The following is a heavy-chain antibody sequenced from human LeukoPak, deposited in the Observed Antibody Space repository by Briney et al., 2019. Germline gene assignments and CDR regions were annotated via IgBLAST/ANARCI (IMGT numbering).Heavy chain of an antibody. J-gene: IGHJ5*02. CDR1: GFTFSSYA. CDR3: AKNDGRRCSSTSCYRDYSNYINWFDP. Sequence: PGGSLRLSCAASGFTFSSYAMSWVRQAPGKGLEWVSAISGSGGSTYYADSVKGRFTISRDNSKNTLYLQMNSLRAEDTAVYYCAKNDGRRCSSTSCYRDYSNYINWFDPWGQGTLVTVSS. CDR2: ISGSGGST. D-gene: IGHD2-2*02. V-gene: IGHV3-23*01.